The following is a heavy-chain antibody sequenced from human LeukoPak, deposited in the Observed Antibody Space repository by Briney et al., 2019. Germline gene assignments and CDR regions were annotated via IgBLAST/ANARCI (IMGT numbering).Heavy chain of an antibody. CDR2: IKQDGSEK. CDR1: GFSISNYW. J-gene: IGHJ4*02. V-gene: IGHV3-7*01. Sequence: GGSLRLSCAVSGFSISNYWMNWVRQAPGKGLEWVANIKQDGSEKNYVDSVKGRFTISRDNAKNSLILQMNSLRDEDTAVYYCARGVWAPFDSWGQGSLVSVSS. D-gene: IGHD7-27*01. CDR3: ARGVWAPFDS.